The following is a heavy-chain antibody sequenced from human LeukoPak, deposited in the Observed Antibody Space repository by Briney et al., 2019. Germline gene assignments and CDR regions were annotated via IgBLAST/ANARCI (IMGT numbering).Heavy chain of an antibody. J-gene: IGHJ4*02. CDR1: GFTFESYW. CDR2: INTDGSST. V-gene: IGHV3-74*01. Sequence: PGGSLRLSCAASGFTFESYWMHWVRQAPGKGLVWVSRINTDGSSTSYADSVKGRFTISRDNSKNTLYLQMNSLRAEDTAVYYCAKEAQYDFWSGYSLDYWGQGTLVTVSS. CDR3: AKEAQYDFWSGYSLDY. D-gene: IGHD3-3*01.